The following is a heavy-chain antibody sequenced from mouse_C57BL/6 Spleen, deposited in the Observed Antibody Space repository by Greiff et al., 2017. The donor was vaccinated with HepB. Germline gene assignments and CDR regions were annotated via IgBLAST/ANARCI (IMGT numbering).Heavy chain of an antibody. CDR1: GYAFSSYW. CDR3: AREGDGNRYFDV. D-gene: IGHD2-1*01. Sequence: LVESGAELVKPGASVKISCKASGYAFSSYWMNWVKQRPGKGLEWIGQIYPGDGDTNYNGKFKGKATLTADKSSSTAYMQLSSLTSEDSAVYFCAREGDGNRYFDVWGTGTTVTVSS. V-gene: IGHV1-80*01. J-gene: IGHJ1*03. CDR2: IYPGDGDT.